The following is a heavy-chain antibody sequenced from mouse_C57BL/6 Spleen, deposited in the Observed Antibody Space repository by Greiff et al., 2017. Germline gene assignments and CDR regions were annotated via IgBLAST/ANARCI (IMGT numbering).Heavy chain of an antibody. CDR1: GYSFTGYY. CDR2: INPSTGGT. CDR3: ARSYYYGSSYAMDY. J-gene: IGHJ4*01. V-gene: IGHV1-42*01. Sequence: VQLKESGPELVKPGASVKISCKASGYSFTGYYMNWVKQSPEKSLEWIGEINPSTGGTTYNQKFKAKATLTVDKSSSTAYMQLKSLTSEDSAVSYCARSYYYGSSYAMDYWGQGTSVTVSS. D-gene: IGHD1-1*01.